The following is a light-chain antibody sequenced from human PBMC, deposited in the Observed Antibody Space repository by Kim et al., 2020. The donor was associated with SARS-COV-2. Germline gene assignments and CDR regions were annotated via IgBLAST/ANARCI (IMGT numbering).Light chain of an antibody. CDR3: QSADSSGTYQV. CDR1: ALPKQY. CDR2: KDS. V-gene: IGLV3-25*03. Sequence: SYELTQPPSVSVSPGQTARITCSGDALPKQYAYWYQQKPGQAPVLVIYKDSERPSGIPERVSGSSSGTTVTLTISGVQAEDEADYYCQSADSSGTYQVFGGGTQLTVL. J-gene: IGLJ3*02.